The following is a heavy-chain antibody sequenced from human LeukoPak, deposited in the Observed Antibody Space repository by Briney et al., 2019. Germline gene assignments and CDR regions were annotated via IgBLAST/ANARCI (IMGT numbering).Heavy chain of an antibody. Sequence: GESLKISCQGSGYSFSTYWITWVRQMPGKGLEWMGIIYPGDSDTRYSPSFQGQVTISADKSISTAYLQWSSLKASDTAMYYCARRVFYGAFDIWGQGTMVTVSS. CDR2: IYPGDSDT. D-gene: IGHD2/OR15-2a*01. CDR1: GYSFSTYW. J-gene: IGHJ3*02. V-gene: IGHV5-51*01. CDR3: ARRVFYGAFDI.